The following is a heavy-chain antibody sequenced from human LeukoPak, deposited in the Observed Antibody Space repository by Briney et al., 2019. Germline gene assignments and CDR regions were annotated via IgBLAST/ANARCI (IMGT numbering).Heavy chain of an antibody. CDR2: IYYSGST. J-gene: IGHJ4*02. CDR1: GGSVSSYY. Sequence: SETLSLTCTVSGGSVSSYYWSWIRQPPGKGLEWIGYIYYSGSTNYNPSLKSRVTISVDTSKNQFSLKLSSVTAADTAVYYCAREASGISTGSKRGLWYFDYWGQGTLVTVSS. V-gene: IGHV4-59*02. D-gene: IGHD3-9*01. CDR3: AREASGISTGSKRGLWYFDY.